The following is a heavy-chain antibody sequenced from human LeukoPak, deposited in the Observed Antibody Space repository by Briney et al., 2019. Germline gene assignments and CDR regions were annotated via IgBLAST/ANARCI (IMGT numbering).Heavy chain of an antibody. J-gene: IGHJ3*02. D-gene: IGHD3-22*01. V-gene: IGHV1-24*01. CDR3: ATLITMIVVVSRSDAFDI. Sequence: ASVKVSCKVSGYTLTELSMHWVRQAPGKGLEWMGGFDPEDGETIYAQKFQGRVTMTEDTSTDTAYMELSSLRSEDTAVYYCATLITMIVVVSRSDAFDIWGQGTMVTVSS. CDR2: FDPEDGET. CDR1: GYTLTELS.